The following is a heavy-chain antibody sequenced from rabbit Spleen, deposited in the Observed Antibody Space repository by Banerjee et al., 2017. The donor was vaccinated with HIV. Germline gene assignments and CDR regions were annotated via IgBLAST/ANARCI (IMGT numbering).Heavy chain of an antibody. CDR2: IYTGNSKT. CDR1: GVSFSSGYD. V-gene: IGHV1S40*01. J-gene: IGHJ4*01. Sequence: QQLVESGGGLVKPGASLTLTCKASGVSFSSGYDMCWVRQAPGKGLEWIACIYTGNSKTYYASWAKGRFTISKTSSTTVTLRMTSLTAADRATYFCARDLVGVIGWNFALWGPGTLVTVS. D-gene: IGHD1-1*01. CDR3: ARDLVGVIGWNFAL.